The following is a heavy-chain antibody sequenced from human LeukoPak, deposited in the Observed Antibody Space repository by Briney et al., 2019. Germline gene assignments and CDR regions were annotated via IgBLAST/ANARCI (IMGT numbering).Heavy chain of an antibody. CDR1: GFTFSDYF. CDR2: ISSSGTG. D-gene: IGHD3-22*01. V-gene: IGHV3-11*04. Sequence: GGSLRLSCAASGFTFSDYFMSWIRQAPGKGLEWLSHISSSGTGYYTDSVKGRATISRDNAKNSLYLQMNSLRAEDTAVYYCAREEGSSGRYYFYYYMDVWGKGTTVTVSS. J-gene: IGHJ6*03. CDR3: AREEGSSGRYYFYYYMDV.